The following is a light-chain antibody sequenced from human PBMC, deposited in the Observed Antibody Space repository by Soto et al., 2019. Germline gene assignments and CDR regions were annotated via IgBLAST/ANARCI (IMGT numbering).Light chain of an antibody. V-gene: IGKV1-12*01. J-gene: IGKJ1*01. CDR1: QGITSW. Sequence: DIQMTQSPSSVSAFVGDRVTITCRASQGITSWLAWYQQKPGKAPKLLIYGASSLASGVPSRFSGSGSGTEFTLTISSLQPEDLASYYCHPANSFPPWTFGQGTKVEIK. CDR3: HPANSFPPWT. CDR2: GAS.